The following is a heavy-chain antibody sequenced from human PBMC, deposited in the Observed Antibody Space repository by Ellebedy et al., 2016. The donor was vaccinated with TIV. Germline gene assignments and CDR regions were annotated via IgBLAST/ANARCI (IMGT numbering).Heavy chain of an antibody. D-gene: IGHD4-17*01. CDR1: GGAISSYY. CDR2: LYVSGST. J-gene: IGHJ2*01. CDR3: ARGEPDYGDWYFDL. V-gene: IGHV4-4*07. Sequence: MPGGSLRLSCTVSGGAISSYYWGWIRQPAGRGLEWIGRLYVSGSTNYNPSLKGRVTVSVDTSKNQFLLKLTSVTAADTAVYYCARGEPDYGDWYFDLWGRGTRVTVSS.